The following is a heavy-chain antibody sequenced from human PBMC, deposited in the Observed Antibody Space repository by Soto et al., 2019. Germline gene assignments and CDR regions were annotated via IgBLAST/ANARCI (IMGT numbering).Heavy chain of an antibody. CDR3: AKDRAITIFWGLDYYGMDV. J-gene: IGHJ6*02. Sequence: RLSCAASGFTFSSYAMSWVRQAPGKGLEWVSAISGSGGSTYYADSVKDRFTISRDNSKNTLYLQMNSLRAEDTAVYYCAKDRAITIFWGLDYYGMDVWGQGTTVTVSS. CDR1: GFTFSSYA. D-gene: IGHD3-9*01. CDR2: ISGSGGST. V-gene: IGHV3-23*01.